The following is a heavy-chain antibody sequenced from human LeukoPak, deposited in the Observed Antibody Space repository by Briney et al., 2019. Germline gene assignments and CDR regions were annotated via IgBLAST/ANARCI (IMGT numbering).Heavy chain of an antibody. D-gene: IGHD3-22*01. J-gene: IGHJ4*02. CDR2: ISASGGST. CDR1: GCTFSDYY. CDR3: AAQGYYDNSGYYPYYFNY. Sequence: GGSLRLSCAASGCTFSDYYVSWIRQAPGKGLEWVSHISASGGSTSYADSVKGRFTISRDKTKNSLFLQMSSLRAEDTAVYYCAAQGYYDNSGYYPYYFNYWGQGTLVTVSS. V-gene: IGHV3-11*01.